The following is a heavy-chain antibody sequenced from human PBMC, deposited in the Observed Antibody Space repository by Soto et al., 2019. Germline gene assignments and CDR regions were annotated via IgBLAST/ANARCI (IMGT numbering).Heavy chain of an antibody. CDR1: GGSIRSYY. Sequence: LSLTCTVSGGSIRSYYWSWIRQPAGKGLEWIGRIYTRASTNYNPSLKSRVAMSVDTSNNQCSLRLSSVTAADTAVYYCPRDRPPATGAFDIWGQGTMVTFSS. J-gene: IGHJ3*02. V-gene: IGHV4-4*07. CDR2: IYTRAST. CDR3: PRDRPPATGAFDI. D-gene: IGHD6-13*01.